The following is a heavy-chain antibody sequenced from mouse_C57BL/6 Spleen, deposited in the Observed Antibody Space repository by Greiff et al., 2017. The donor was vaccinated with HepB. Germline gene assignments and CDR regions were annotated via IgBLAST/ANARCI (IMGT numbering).Heavy chain of an antibody. CDR2: ISSGSSTI. V-gene: IGHV5-17*01. D-gene: IGHD4-1*01. CDR3: ASSNSHWYFDV. CDR1: GFTFSDYG. Sequence: DVMLVESGGGLVKPGGSLKLSCAASGFTFSDYGMHWVRQAPEKGLEWVAYISSGSSTIYYADTVKGRFTISRDNAKNTLFLQMTSLRSEDTAMYYCASSNSHWYFDVWGTGTTVTVSS. J-gene: IGHJ1*03.